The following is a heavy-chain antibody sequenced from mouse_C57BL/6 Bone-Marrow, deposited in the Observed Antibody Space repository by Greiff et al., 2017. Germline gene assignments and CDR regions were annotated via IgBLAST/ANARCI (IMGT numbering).Heavy chain of an antibody. V-gene: IGHV1-80*01. J-gene: IGHJ4*01. CDR3: ARSRAQALMDY. CDR2: IYPGDGDT. D-gene: IGHD3-2*02. Sequence: VKLQQSGAELVKPGASVKISCKASGYAFSSYWMNWVKQRPGKGLEWIGQIYPGDGDTNYNGKFKGKATLTADKSSSTAYMQLSSLTSEDSAVYFCARSRAQALMDYWGQGTSVTVSS. CDR1: GYAFSSYW.